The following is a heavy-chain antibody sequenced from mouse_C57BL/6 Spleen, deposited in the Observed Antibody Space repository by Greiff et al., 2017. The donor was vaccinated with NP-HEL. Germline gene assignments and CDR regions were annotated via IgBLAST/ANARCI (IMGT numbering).Heavy chain of an antibody. CDR1: GYTFTSYW. CDR3: ARGDLGYSVAY. Sequence: VQLQQSGAELVKPGASVKLSCKASGYTFTSYWMQWVKQRPGQGLEWIGEIDPSDSYTNYNQKFKGKATLTVDTSSSTAYMQRSSLTSENSAVYICARGDLGYSVAYWGQGTLVTVSA. V-gene: IGHV1-50*01. D-gene: IGHD3-3*01. J-gene: IGHJ3*01. CDR2: IDPSDSYT.